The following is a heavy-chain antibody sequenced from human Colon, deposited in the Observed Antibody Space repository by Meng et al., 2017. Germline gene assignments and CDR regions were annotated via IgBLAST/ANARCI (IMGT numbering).Heavy chain of an antibody. CDR2: IYSGDHT. V-gene: IGHV3-53*01. D-gene: IGHD6-19*01. CDR1: GFTVSSHY. Sequence: GESLKISCAVSGFTVSSHYMSWVRQAPGKGLEWVSLIYSGDHTNYVDSVKGRFSIYRDNSKNTVSHQMDSLRAEDTAVYYCARLRQWLDPTAGDWYFDLWGHGTLGTVSS. CDR3: ARLRQWLDPTAGDWYFDL. J-gene: IGHJ2*01.